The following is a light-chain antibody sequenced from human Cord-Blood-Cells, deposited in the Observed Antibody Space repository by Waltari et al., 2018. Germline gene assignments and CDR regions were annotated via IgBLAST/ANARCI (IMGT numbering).Light chain of an antibody. CDR3: CSYAGSSTWV. V-gene: IGLV2-23*01. J-gene: IGLJ3*02. CDR1: SSDVGSYNL. CDR2: EGS. Sequence: QSALTQPASVSGSPGQSITISCTGTSSDVGSYNLVSWYQQHPGKAPKLMIYEGSKRPSGLSNRCSGSKSGNTADLTISGLQAEDEADYYCCSYAGSSTWVFGGGTKLTVL.